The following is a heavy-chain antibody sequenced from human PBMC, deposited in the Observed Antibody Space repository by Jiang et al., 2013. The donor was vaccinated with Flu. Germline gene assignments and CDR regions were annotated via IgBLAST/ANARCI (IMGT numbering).Heavy chain of an antibody. V-gene: IGHV2-5*01. CDR2: IYWNDDK. CDR3: AHIAARPNYFDY. CDR1: GFSLSTSGVG. Sequence: KPTQTLTLTCTFSGFSLSTSGVGVGWIRQPPGKALEWLALIYWNDDKRYSPSLKSRLTITKDTSKNQVVPTMTNMDPVDTATYYCAHIAARPNYFDYWGQGTLVTVSS. J-gene: IGHJ4*02. D-gene: IGHD6-6*01.